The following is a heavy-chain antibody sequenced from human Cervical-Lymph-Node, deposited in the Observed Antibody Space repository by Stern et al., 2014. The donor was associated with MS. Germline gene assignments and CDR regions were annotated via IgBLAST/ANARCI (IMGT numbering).Heavy chain of an antibody. Sequence: DQLVESGGGLVKAGGSLRLSCAASGFPFSDYHMSWIRQAPGKGLEWVSYISRGGTSVYYAESVEGRFTISRDSAKNSLFLQMNSLRAEDTAIYYCVRDLCKSRICYPFDYWGQGTPVTVSS. CDR3: VRDLCKSRICYPFDY. D-gene: IGHD2-15*01. J-gene: IGHJ4*02. CDR2: ISRGGTSV. CDR1: GFPFSDYH. V-gene: IGHV3-11*01.